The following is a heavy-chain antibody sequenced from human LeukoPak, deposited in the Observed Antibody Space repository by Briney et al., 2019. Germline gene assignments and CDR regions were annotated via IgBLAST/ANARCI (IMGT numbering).Heavy chain of an antibody. CDR2: IYHSGST. D-gene: IGHD7-27*01. CDR1: GGSISSGGYY. CDR3: ARVGLGKYYYYYMDV. Sequence: PSETLSLTCTVSGGSISSGGYYWSWIRQAPGKGLEWIGYIYHSGSTYYNPSLKSRVTISVDRSKNQFSLKLSSVTAADTAVYYCARVGLGKYYYYYMDVWGKGTTVTVSS. J-gene: IGHJ6*03. V-gene: IGHV4-30-2*01.